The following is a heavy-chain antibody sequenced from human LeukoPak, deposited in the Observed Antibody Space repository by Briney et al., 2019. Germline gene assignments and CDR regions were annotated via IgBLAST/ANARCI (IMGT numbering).Heavy chain of an antibody. CDR3: ARGPLHVSLSRGSLKWLDP. CDR2: IVPIFGAP. CDR1: GGSFRSST. D-gene: IGHD2/OR15-2a*01. V-gene: IGHV1-69*05. Sequence: GASLKVSCKASGGSFRSSTFAWVRQAPGRGLEWMGGIVPIFGAPNYALAFQGRATITTDQSTNTLYLQLTSLISEDTAMYNCARGPLHVSLSRGSLKWLDPWGQGSLVTASS. J-gene: IGHJ5*02.